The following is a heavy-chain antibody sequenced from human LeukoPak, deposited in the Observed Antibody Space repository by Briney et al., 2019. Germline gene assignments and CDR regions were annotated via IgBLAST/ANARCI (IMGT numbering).Heavy chain of an antibody. J-gene: IGHJ3*02. CDR3: ARQFAYDSSLWAFDI. CDR2: INPYSGGT. CDR1: GYTFTDYY. Sequence: ASVKVSCKASGYTFTDYYIHWVRQAPGQGLEWMGWINPYSGGTNYSQKFQGRATMTRDTSIYMELSRLRSADTAVYYCARQFAYDSSLWAFDIWGQGTMVTVSS. V-gene: IGHV1-2*02. D-gene: IGHD3-22*01.